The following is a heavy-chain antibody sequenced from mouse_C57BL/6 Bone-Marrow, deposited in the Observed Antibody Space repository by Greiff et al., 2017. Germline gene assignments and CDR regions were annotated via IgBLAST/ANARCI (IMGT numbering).Heavy chain of an antibody. J-gene: IGHJ4*01. CDR2: IDPSDSYT. Sequence: VQLQQPGAELVMPGASVKLSCKASGYTFTSYWMHWVKQRPGQGLEWIGEIDPSDSYTNYNQKFKGKSTLTVDKSSSTAYMQLSSLTSEDSAVYYCAINYYGSSYCAMDYWGQGTSGTVSS. CDR1: GYTFTSYW. D-gene: IGHD1-1*01. CDR3: AINYYGSSYCAMDY. V-gene: IGHV1-69*01.